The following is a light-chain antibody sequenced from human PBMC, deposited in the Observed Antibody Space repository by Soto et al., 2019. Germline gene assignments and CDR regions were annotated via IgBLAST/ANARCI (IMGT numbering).Light chain of an antibody. Sequence: DIQMTQSPSTLSASVGDRVSITCRASQSISGWLAWYQQKPGKAHKLLLYKASSLESGVPSRFSGSGSGTEFTLTISSLQPDDFATYSCQESNTHSRYTFGQGTKLEIK. CDR2: KAS. J-gene: IGKJ2*01. CDR3: QESNTHSRYT. CDR1: QSISGW. V-gene: IGKV1-5*03.